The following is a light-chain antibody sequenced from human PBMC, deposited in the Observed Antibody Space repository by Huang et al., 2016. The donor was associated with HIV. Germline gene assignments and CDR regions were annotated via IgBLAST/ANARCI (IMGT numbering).Light chain of an antibody. J-gene: IGKJ4*01. CDR3: QQYDDVPIS. CDR2: DAS. Sequence: DIQMTQSPSSLSASVGDRVTITCQASQDINNFLNWYQQKPGQAPKPLSLDASNLQTGVPSRFSGSGSGTHFTFTITSLQRDDIGTYYCQQYDDVPISFGGGAKV. V-gene: IGKV1-33*01. CDR1: QDINNF.